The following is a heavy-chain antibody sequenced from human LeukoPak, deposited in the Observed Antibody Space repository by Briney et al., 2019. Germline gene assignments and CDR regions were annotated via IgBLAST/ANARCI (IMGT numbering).Heavy chain of an antibody. CDR1: GFTFSSYA. V-gene: IGHV3-30-3*01. J-gene: IGHJ4*02. CDR2: ISYDGSNK. Sequence: GGSLRLSCAASGFTFSSYAMHWVRQAPGKGLEWVAVISYDGSNKYYADSVKGRFTISRDNSKNTLCLQMNSLRAEDTAVYYCARDEGSSSSSWSPPTDYWGQGTLVTVSS. CDR3: ARDEGSSSSSWSPPTDY. D-gene: IGHD6-6*01.